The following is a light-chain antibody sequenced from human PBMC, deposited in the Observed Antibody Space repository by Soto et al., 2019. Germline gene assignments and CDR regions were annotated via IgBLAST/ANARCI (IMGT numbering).Light chain of an antibody. CDR2: EVN. V-gene: IGLV2-8*01. CDR1: SSDVGGYNY. CDR3: SSYAGSNNYV. J-gene: IGLJ1*01. Sequence: QPVLTQPPSASGSPGQSVTISCTGTSSDVGGYNYVSWYQQHPGKAPKLIIYEVNKRPSGVPDRFSGSKSGNTASLTVSGLQAEDEADYYCSSYAGSNNYVFGTGTKVTVL.